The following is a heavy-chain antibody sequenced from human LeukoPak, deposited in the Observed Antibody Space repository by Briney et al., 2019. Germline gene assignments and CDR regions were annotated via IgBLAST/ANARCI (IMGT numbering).Heavy chain of an antibody. D-gene: IGHD3-9*01. J-gene: IGHJ4*02. CDR1: GHTFTSYY. Sequence: ASVKVSCKASGHTFTSYYMHWVRQAPGQGLEWMGIINPSGGSTSYAQKFQGRVTMTRDTSTSTVYMELSSLRSEDTAVYYCARARDYDILTGRYTAYYFDYWGQGTLVTVSS. V-gene: IGHV1-46*01. CDR2: INPSGGST. CDR3: ARARDYDILTGRYTAYYFDY.